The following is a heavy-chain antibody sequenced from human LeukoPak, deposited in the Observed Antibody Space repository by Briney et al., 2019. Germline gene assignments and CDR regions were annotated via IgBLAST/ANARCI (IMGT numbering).Heavy chain of an antibody. CDR1: GYTFTGYY. CDR3: ARGARSSGWHDWFDP. D-gene: IGHD6-19*01. J-gene: IGHJ5*02. Sequence: ASVKVSRKASGYTFTGYYMHWVRQAPGQGLEWMGWINPNSGNTGYAQKFQGRVTMTRNTSISTAYMELSSLRSEDTAVYYCARGARSSGWHDWFDPWGQGTLVTVSS. V-gene: IGHV1-8*02. CDR2: INPNSGNT.